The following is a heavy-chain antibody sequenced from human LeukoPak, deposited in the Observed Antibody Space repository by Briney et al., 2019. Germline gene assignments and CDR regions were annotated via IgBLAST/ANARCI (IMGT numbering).Heavy chain of an antibody. J-gene: IGHJ5*02. CDR2: IIPIFGTA. Sequence: GASVKVSCKASGGTFISYAISWVRQAPGQGLEWMGGIIPIFGTADYAQKFQGRVTITADESTSTAYMELSSLRSEDTAVYYCAGYSSSWRGRFDPWGQGTLVTVSS. V-gene: IGHV1-69*13. CDR3: AGYSSSWRGRFDP. CDR1: GGTFISYA. D-gene: IGHD6-13*01.